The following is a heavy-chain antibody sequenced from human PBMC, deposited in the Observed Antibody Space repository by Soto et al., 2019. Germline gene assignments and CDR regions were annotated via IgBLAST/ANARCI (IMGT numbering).Heavy chain of an antibody. J-gene: IGHJ4*02. Sequence: QVQLVQSGAEVKKPGASVKVSCKASGYTFTSYGMHWVRQAPGQSLEWMGWINAVNGNTKYSQKFQGRVTITRDTSASTAYMEVSSLRSEDTAVYCCARGESFHFLSHYWCQGTLVTVSS. CDR2: INAVNGNT. CDR3: ARGESFHFLSHY. V-gene: IGHV1-3*01. D-gene: IGHD3-3*01. CDR1: GYTFTSYG.